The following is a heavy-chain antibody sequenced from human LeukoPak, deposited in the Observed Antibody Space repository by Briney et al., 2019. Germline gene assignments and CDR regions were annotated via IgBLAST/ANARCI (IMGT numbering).Heavy chain of an antibody. D-gene: IGHD2-15*01. CDR1: GGTFSSYG. CDR2: IIPIFGTA. CDR3: ARGYCSGGSCYSFDY. J-gene: IGHJ4*01. Sequence: SVKVSCKAAGGTFSSYGISWVRQAPGQGLEWMGGIIPIFGTANYAQKFQGRVTITADESTSTAYMELSSLRSEDTAVYYCARGYCSGGSCYSFDYWGHGTLVTVSS. V-gene: IGHV1-69*01.